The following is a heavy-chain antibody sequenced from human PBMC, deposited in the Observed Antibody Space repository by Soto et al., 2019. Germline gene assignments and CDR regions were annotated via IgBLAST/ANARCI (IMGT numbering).Heavy chain of an antibody. Sequence: PSETLSLTCTVSGGSISSYYWSWIRQPPGKGLEWIGYIYFSGGTNYNPSLKSRVTISVDTSKNQFSLKLSSVTAADTAVYYCARRYGVYFDYWGQGTLVTVSS. CDR2: IYFSGGT. J-gene: IGHJ4*02. V-gene: IGHV4-59*08. CDR3: ARRYGVYFDY. CDR1: GGSISSYY. D-gene: IGHD4-17*01.